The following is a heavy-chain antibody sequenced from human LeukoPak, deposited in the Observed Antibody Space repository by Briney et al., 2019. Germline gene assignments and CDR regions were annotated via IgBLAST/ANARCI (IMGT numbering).Heavy chain of an antibody. Sequence: ASVKVSCKASGGTFISYAISWVRQAPGQGLEWMGGIIPIFGTANYAQKFQGRVTITADKSTSTAYMELSSLRSEDTAVYYCARSQRGTERWLQYDAFDIWGQGTMVTVSS. D-gene: IGHD5-24*01. CDR2: IIPIFGTA. V-gene: IGHV1-69*06. CDR3: ARSQRGTERWLQYDAFDI. J-gene: IGHJ3*02. CDR1: GGTFISYA.